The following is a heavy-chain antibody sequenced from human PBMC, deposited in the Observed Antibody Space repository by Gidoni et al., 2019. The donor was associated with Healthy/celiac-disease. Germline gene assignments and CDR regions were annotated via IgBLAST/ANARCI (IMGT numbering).Heavy chain of an antibody. CDR1: GGSISSYY. CDR2: IYYSGST. V-gene: IGHV4-59*01. Sequence: QVQLQESGPGLVQPSETLSLTCTVSGGSISSYYWSWIRQPPGKGLEWIGYIYYSGSTNYNPSLKSRVTISVDTSKNQFSLKLSSVTAADTAVYYCARDGDSGSSYWYFDLWGRGTLVTVSS. D-gene: IGHD1-26*01. CDR3: ARDGDSGSSYWYFDL. J-gene: IGHJ2*01.